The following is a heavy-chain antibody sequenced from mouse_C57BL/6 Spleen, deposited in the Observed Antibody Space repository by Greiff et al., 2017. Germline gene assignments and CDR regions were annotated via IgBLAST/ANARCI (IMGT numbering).Heavy chain of an antibody. CDR1: GYAFTSYW. CDR2: IHPSDSDT. D-gene: IGHD1-1*01. V-gene: IGHV1-74*01. Sequence: QVQLQQPGAELVKPGASVKVSCKASGYAFTSYWMHWVKQRPGQGLEWIGRIHPSDSDTNNNQKFKGKATLTVDKSSSTAYMQLSSLTSEDSAVYYCAITTVDYYAMDYWGQGTSVTVSS. J-gene: IGHJ4*01. CDR3: AITTVDYYAMDY.